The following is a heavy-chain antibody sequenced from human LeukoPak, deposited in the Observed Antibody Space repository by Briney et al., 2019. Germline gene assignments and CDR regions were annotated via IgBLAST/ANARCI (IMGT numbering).Heavy chain of an antibody. CDR3: ARDRPTTVTSNWSDP. CDR1: GGTFSSNA. D-gene: IGHD4-17*01. V-gene: IGHV1-69*05. Sequence: GASVKVSCKASGGTFSSNAISWVRQAPGQGLEWMGGIIPIFGTANYAQKFQGRVTITTDESTSTAYMELSSLRSEDTAVYYCARDRPTTVTSNWSDPWGQGTLVTVSS. CDR2: IIPIFGTA. J-gene: IGHJ5*02.